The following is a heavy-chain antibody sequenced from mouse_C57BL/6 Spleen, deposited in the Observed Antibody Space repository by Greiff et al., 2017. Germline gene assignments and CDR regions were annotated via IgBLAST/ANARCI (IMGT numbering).Heavy chain of an antibody. D-gene: IGHD1-1*01. CDR3: ARGETVVEDYFDY. Sequence: QVQLQQPGAELVKPGASVKLSCKASGYTFTSYWMQWVKQRPGQGLEWIGEIDPSDSYTNYNQKFKGKATLTVDTSSSTAYMQLSSLTSEDSAVYYCARGETVVEDYFDYWGQGTTLTVSS. V-gene: IGHV1-50*01. J-gene: IGHJ2*01. CDR2: IDPSDSYT. CDR1: GYTFTSYW.